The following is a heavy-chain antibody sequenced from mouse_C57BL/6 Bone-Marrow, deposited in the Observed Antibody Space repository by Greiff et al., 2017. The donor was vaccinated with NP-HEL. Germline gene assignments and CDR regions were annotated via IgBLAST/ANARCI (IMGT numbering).Heavy chain of an antibody. D-gene: IGHD1-1*01. CDR2: IHPNSGST. Sequence: QVQLQQPGAELVKPGASVKLSCKASGYTFTSYWMHWVKQRPGQGLEWIGMIHPNSGSTNYNEKFKSKATLTVFNSSSTAYMQLSSLTSEDSAVYYCANYYYGSYYAMDYWGQGTSVTVSS. V-gene: IGHV1-64*01. CDR3: ANYYYGSYYAMDY. J-gene: IGHJ4*01. CDR1: GYTFTSYW.